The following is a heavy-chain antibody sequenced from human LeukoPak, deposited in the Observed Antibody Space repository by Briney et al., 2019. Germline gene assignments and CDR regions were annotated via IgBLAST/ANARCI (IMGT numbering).Heavy chain of an antibody. CDR1: GFTFSSYS. J-gene: IGHJ3*02. Sequence: KSGGSLRLSCAASGFTFSSYSMNWVRQAPGKGLEWVSSISSSSSYIYYADSVKGRFTISRDNAKNSLYLQMNSLRAEDTAVYYCARDLRPYGSGSYSAFDIWGQGTMVTVSS. CDR2: ISSSSSYI. CDR3: ARDLRPYGSGSYSAFDI. V-gene: IGHV3-21*01. D-gene: IGHD3-10*01.